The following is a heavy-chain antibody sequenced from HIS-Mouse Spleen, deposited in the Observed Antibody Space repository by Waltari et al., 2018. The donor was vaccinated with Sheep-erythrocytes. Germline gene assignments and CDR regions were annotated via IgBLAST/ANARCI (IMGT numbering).Heavy chain of an antibody. CDR1: GYY. CDR2: IYYSGST. Sequence: GYYWSWIRQHPGKGLEWIGYIYYSGSTYYNPSLKSRVTISVDPSKNQFSLKLTSVTAADTAVYYCARDPLTGADYWGQGTLVTVSS. CDR3: ARDPLTGADY. J-gene: IGHJ4*02. D-gene: IGHD7-27*01. V-gene: IGHV4-31*02.